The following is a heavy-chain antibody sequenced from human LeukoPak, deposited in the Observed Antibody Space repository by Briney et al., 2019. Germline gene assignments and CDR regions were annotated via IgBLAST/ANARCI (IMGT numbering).Heavy chain of an antibody. Sequence: GGSLRLSCAASGFTFSSFDMHWVRQPTGQCLECVSTIGTASDTYYPGSVEGRFTLSRDNAKNSLYLQMNSLTAGDTAVYYCARGPPRGKYYYMDVWGKGTTVTVSS. CDR1: GFTFSSFD. CDR3: ARGPPRGKYYYMDV. D-gene: IGHD1-1*01. J-gene: IGHJ6*03. V-gene: IGHV3-13*01. CDR2: IGTASDT.